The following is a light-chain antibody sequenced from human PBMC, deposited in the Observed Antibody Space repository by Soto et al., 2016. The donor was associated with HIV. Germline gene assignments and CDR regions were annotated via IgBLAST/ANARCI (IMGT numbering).Light chain of an antibody. Sequence: GDTVTITCRASQSISTWLAWNQQKPGKAPKFLIYKASNLESGVPSRFSGSGSGTEFTLTISGLQPDDFATYYCQQYTYYPWTFGQGTKVEIK. CDR3: QQYTYYPWT. V-gene: IGKV1-5*03. CDR2: KAS. J-gene: IGKJ1*01. CDR1: QSISTW.